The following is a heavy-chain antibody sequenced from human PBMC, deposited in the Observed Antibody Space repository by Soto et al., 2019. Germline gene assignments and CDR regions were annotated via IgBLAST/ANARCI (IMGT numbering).Heavy chain of an antibody. Sequence: QVQLQESGPGLVRPSGTVSLTCAVSGGSISNGDWWSWVRQPPGKGLEWIGEIHHSGITNYNPSLKSRVTMSVVPSKNLFSLTLNSVTAADTAFYYCARDQGSHPGDWGQGTLVSVSS. CDR2: IHHSGIT. J-gene: IGHJ4*02. V-gene: IGHV4-4*02. CDR3: ARDQGSHPGD. CDR1: GGSISNGDW. D-gene: IGHD6-13*01.